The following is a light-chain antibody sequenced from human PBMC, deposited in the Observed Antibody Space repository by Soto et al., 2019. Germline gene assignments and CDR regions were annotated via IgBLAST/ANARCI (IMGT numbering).Light chain of an antibody. CDR3: QQYNSYSPKT. V-gene: IGKV1-5*01. Sequence: DIQMTQSPSTLSASVGDRVTITCRARQSISSWLAWYQQKPGKAPKLLIYDASRLDSGVPSRFSGSGSGTEFTLTISSLQPDDLATYYCQQYNSYSPKTFGQGTKLEIK. CDR2: DAS. CDR1: QSISSW. J-gene: IGKJ2*01.